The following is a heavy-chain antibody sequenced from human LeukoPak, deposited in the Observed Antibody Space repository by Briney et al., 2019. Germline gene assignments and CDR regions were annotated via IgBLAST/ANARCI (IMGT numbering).Heavy chain of an antibody. CDR1: GFTFSRYW. CDR3: ARVTPGGVGSFDY. J-gene: IGHJ4*02. V-gene: IGHV3-7*01. CDR2: INQAGSEK. D-gene: IGHD3-10*01. Sequence: GGSLRLSCAASGFTFSRYWMSWVRQAPGKGLEWVADINQAGSEKFYVDSAKGRFTISRDNAKISLYLQMNSLRAEDTAVYYCARVTPGGVGSFDYWGQGTLVTVSS.